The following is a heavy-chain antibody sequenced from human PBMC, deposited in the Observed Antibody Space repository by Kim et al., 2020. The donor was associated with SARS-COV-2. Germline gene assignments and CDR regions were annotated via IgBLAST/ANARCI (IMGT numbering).Heavy chain of an antibody. V-gene: IGHV4-59*08. D-gene: IGHD3-22*01. Sequence: LKSPVTISVDTSKNQFSLKLSSVTAADTAVYYCARHSSGGGLMTTPWFDPWGQGTLVTVSS. J-gene: IGHJ5*02. CDR3: ARHSSGGGLMTTPWFDP.